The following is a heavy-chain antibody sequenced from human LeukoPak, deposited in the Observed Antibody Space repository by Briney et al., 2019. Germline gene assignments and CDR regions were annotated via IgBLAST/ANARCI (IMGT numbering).Heavy chain of an antibody. CDR1: GYTFTSYA. D-gene: IGHD3-10*01. CDR3: ARALRGAVGFGYYYYYMDV. Sequence: GASVKVSCKASGYTFTSYAMHWVRQAPGQRLEWMGWSNAGNGNTKYSQEFQGRVTITRDTSASTAYMELSSLRSEDMAVYYCARALRGAVGFGYYYYYMDVWGKGTTVTISS. J-gene: IGHJ6*03. CDR2: SNAGNGNT. V-gene: IGHV1-3*02.